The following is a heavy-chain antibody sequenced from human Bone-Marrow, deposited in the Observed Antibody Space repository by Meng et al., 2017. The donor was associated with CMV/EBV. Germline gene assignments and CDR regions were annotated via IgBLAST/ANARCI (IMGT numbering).Heavy chain of an antibody. CDR2: IIPIFGTA. Sequence: SVKGSCKASGGTFSSYAISWVRQAPGQGLEWMGGIIPIFGTANYAQKFQGRVTITTDESTSTAYMELSSLRSEDTAVYYCARDGDYDSHFGMDVWGQGTTVTFAS. CDR3: ARDGDYDSHFGMDV. J-gene: IGHJ6*02. D-gene: IGHD3-3*01. V-gene: IGHV1-69*05. CDR1: GGTFSSYA.